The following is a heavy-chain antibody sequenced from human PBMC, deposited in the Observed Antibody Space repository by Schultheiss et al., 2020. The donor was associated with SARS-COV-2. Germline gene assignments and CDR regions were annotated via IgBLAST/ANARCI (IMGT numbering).Heavy chain of an antibody. CDR2: INHSGST. D-gene: IGHD4-17*01. J-gene: IGHJ4*02. CDR1: GYSISSGYY. CDR3: ATIGTTVSTYDD. Sequence: SETLSLTCAVSGYSISSGYYWGWIRQPPGKGLEWIGEINHSGSTNYNPSLKSRAALSVDTSRNHFSLKLSSVTAADTAVYYCATIGTTVSTYDDWGQGTLVTVSS. V-gene: IGHV4-38-2*01.